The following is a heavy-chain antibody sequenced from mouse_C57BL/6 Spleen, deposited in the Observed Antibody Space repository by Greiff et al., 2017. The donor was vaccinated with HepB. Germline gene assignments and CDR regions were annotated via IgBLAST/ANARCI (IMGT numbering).Heavy chain of an antibody. D-gene: IGHD1-1*01. V-gene: IGHV1-26*01. CDR2: INPNNGGT. CDR1: GYKFNDYY. J-gene: IGHJ1*03. Sequence: EVQLQQSGPELVKPGASVKLSCKASGYKFNDYYMNWVKQSHGKSLEWIGDINPNNGGTSYNQKFKGKATLTVDKSSSTAYMELRSRTSEDSAVYYCARRGLGSGPSWYFDVWGTGTTVTVSS. CDR3: ARRGLGSGPSWYFDV.